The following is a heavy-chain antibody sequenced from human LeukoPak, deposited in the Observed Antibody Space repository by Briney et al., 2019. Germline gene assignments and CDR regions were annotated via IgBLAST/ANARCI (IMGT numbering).Heavy chain of an antibody. J-gene: IGHJ6*02. CDR2: ISAYNGNT. CDR1: GYTFTSYG. V-gene: IGHV1-18*01. D-gene: IGHD6-19*01. Sequence: GASVKVSCKASGYTFTSYGISWVRQAPGQGLEWMGWISAYNGNTNYAQKLQGRVTMTTDTSTSTAYMELRSLRSEDTAVYYCARDLRPSSGWYIYYGMDVWGQGTTVTVSS. CDR3: ARDLRPSSGWYIYYGMDV.